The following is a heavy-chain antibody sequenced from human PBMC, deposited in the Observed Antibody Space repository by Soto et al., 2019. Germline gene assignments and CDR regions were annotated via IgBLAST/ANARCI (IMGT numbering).Heavy chain of an antibody. CDR1: GFTFSSYA. CDR3: ARSANYGMDV. Sequence: QVQLVESGGGVVQPGRSLRLSCAASGFTFSSYAMHWVRQAPGKGLEWVAVISYDGSNKYYADSVKGRFTISRDNSKNTLYLQMNSLRAEDTAVYYCARSANYGMDVWGQGTTVTVSS. D-gene: IGHD6-25*01. J-gene: IGHJ6*02. CDR2: ISYDGSNK. V-gene: IGHV3-30-3*01.